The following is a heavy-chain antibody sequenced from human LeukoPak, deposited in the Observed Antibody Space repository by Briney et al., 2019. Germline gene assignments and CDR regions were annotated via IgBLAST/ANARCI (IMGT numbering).Heavy chain of an antibody. CDR3: VGEAPGY. D-gene: IGHD2-2*01. CDR1: GFSFTTYW. CDR2: ISEDGSVK. Sequence: GGSLRLSCAASGFSFTTYWMTWIRQAPERGLEWVAHISEDGSVKYYIDSVKGRFTISRDNAKNSVYMQMNDLRVEDTAVYYCVGEAPGYWGQGALVTVSS. V-gene: IGHV3-7*01. J-gene: IGHJ4*02.